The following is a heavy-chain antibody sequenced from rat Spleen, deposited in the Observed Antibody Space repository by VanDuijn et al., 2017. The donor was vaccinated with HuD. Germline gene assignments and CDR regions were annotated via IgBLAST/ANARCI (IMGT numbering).Heavy chain of an antibody. D-gene: IGHD4-3*01. V-gene: IGHV5-25*01. CDR2: ITNTGGSI. CDR1: GFTFSHYD. CDR3: ARQDTSGYSNWFAY. J-gene: IGHJ3*01. Sequence: EVQLVESGGGLVQPGRSMKLSCAASGFTFSHYDMAWVRQAPKTGLEWVASITNTGGSIYYPDSVKGRFTISRDNSKSTLYLQVDSLRSEDTATYYCARQDTSGYSNWFAYWGQGTLVTVSS.